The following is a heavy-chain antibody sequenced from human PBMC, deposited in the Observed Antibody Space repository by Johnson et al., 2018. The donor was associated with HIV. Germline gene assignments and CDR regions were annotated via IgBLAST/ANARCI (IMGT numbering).Heavy chain of an antibody. CDR2: VMYSDGTT. D-gene: IGHD3-16*01. V-gene: IGHV3-23*03. CDR3: AKTGGGAALDS. CDR1: GFTFSSYA. Sequence: EVQLVESGGGLVQPGGSLRLSCAASGFTFSSYAMSWVRQAPGKGLEWVCVMYSDGTTAYADSVKGRFTISRDTSKKMLYLQMNSLRVDDTAVYYCAKTGGGAALDSWGQGTMVTVSS. J-gene: IGHJ3*02.